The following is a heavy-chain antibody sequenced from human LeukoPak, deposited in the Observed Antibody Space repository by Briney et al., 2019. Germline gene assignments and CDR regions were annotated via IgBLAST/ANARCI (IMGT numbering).Heavy chain of an antibody. Sequence: SETLSLTCTVSGGSISSGGYYWSWIRQPPGKGLEWIGYIYHSGSTYYNPSLKSRVTISVDRSKNQFSLKLSSVTAADTAVYYCARVAVAGTGFDYWGQGTLVTVSS. CDR1: GGSISSGGYY. D-gene: IGHD6-19*01. CDR3: ARVAVAGTGFDY. V-gene: IGHV4-30-2*01. J-gene: IGHJ4*02. CDR2: IYHSGST.